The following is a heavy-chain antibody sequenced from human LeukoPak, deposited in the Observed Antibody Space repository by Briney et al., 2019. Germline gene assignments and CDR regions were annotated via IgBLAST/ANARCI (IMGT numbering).Heavy chain of an antibody. CDR1: GGSISSSSYY. V-gene: IGHV4-39*07. J-gene: IGHJ6*03. D-gene: IGHD1-20*01. CDR2: IYYSGST. Sequence: SETLSLTCTVSGGSISSSSYYWGWIRQPPGKGLEWIGSIYYSGSTYYNPSLKSRVTISVDTSKNQFSLKLSSVTAADTAVYYCARMSTFWLTGDYYYMDVWGKGTTVTVSS. CDR3: ARMSTFWLTGDYYYMDV.